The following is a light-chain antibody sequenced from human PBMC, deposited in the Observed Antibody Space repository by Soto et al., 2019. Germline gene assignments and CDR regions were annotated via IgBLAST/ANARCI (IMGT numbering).Light chain of an antibody. CDR2: NVS. CDR1: DSDVGGYNY. J-gene: IGLJ2*01. V-gene: IGLV2-14*03. CDR3: SSYTTNGVGV. Sequence: QSLLTQPASVSGSPGQSITISCTGTDSDVGGYNYVSWYQHHPGNAPKVMIYNVSYRPSGVSKRFSGSTSGNTASLTISGLQAEDEADYYCSSYTTNGVGVFGGGTKVTVL.